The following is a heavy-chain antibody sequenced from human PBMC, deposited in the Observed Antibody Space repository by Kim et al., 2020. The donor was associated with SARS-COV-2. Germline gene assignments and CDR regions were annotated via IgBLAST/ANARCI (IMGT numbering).Heavy chain of an antibody. CDR3: ARGDYFDF. Sequence: SATTNYNPSLKSRVTLLVEKSKNQFSLKLRSVTAADTAVYYCARGDYFDFWGLGTLVTVSS. V-gene: IGHV4-4*07. J-gene: IGHJ4*02. CDR2: SATT.